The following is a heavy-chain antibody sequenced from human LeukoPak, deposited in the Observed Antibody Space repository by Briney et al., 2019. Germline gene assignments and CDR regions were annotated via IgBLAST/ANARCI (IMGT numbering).Heavy chain of an antibody. J-gene: IGHJ4*02. CDR1: GFTFGSYW. V-gene: IGHV3-74*01. Sequence: SGGSLRLSCAASGFTFGSYWMHWVRQAPGKGLVWVSRINSDGSSTSYADSVKGRFTISRDNAKNTLYLQMNSLRAEDTAVYYCAKARYYYDSSGYYYHEFDYWGQGTLVTVSS. D-gene: IGHD3-22*01. CDR2: INSDGSST. CDR3: AKARYYYDSSGYYYHEFDY.